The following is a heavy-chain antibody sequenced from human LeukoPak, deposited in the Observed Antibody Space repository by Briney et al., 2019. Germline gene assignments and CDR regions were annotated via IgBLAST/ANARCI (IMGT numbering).Heavy chain of an antibody. V-gene: IGHV3-20*04. J-gene: IGHJ5*02. Sequence: PAGGSLRLSCAASGFTFDDYGMSWVRQAPGKGLEWVSGINWNGGSTGYADSVKGRFTISRDNAKNSLYLQMNGLRAEDTALYYCARDPSIGDYYDSGGNWFDPWGQGTLVTVSS. CDR1: GFTFDDYG. D-gene: IGHD3-22*01. CDR2: INWNGGST. CDR3: ARDPSIGDYYDSGGNWFDP.